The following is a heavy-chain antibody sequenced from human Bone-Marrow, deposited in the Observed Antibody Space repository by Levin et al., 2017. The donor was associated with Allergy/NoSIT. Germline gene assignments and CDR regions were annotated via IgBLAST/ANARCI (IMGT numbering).Heavy chain of an antibody. V-gene: IGHV3-11*01. CDR2: ISGSGNTI. CDR3: ARRSTGAGRYFDL. Sequence: LSLTCAASGFTFSDYYMSWIRQAPGKGLEWVSYISGSGNTIYYADSVKGRFTISRDNAKNSLYLQMNSLRAEETAVFYCARRSTGAGRYFDLWGRGTLVTVSS. CDR1: GFTFSDYY. D-gene: IGHD4-17*01. J-gene: IGHJ2*01.